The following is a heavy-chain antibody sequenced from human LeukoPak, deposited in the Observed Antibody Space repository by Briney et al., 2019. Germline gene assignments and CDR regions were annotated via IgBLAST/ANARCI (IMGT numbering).Heavy chain of an antibody. Sequence: SETLSLTCTVSGGSISSSSYYWGWIRQPPGKGLEWIGSIYYSGSTYYNPSLKSRVTISVDTSKNQFSLKLSSVTAADTAVYYCARDGSGSPGWFDPWGQGTLVTVSS. CDR1: GGSISSSSYY. J-gene: IGHJ5*02. D-gene: IGHD1-26*01. V-gene: IGHV4-39*07. CDR2: IYYSGST. CDR3: ARDGSGSPGWFDP.